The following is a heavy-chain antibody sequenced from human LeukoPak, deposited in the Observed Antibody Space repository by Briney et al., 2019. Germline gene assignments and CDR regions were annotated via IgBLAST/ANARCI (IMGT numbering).Heavy chain of an antibody. CDR2: VSSGFHA. CDR1: GFTLGSHD. J-gene: IGHJ4*02. D-gene: IGHD5-18*01. CDR3: VREARGYHYTYFDY. Sequence: PGGPLRLSCTASGFTLGSHDMHWVRQIPGQGLEWVAAVSSGFHAFFADSVQGRFTVSREDARNSLYLQMNSLRAVDTAVYYCVREARGYHYTYFDYWGQGTLVTVSS. V-gene: IGHV3-13*01.